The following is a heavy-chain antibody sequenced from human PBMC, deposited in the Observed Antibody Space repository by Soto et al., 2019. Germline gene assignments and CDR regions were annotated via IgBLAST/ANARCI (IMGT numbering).Heavy chain of an antibody. V-gene: IGHV4-31*03. CDR1: GGTISRGSYY. CDR3: ARSVFP. CDR2: TYYSGST. J-gene: IGHJ5*02. Sequence: QVQLQESGPGLVKPSQPLSLNCTVSGGTISRGSYYWKWIRQHPGKGLAWIGYTYYSGSTYYNPSIKSRVTISVYTSKNQFSMKLGSVTAADTAVYYCARSVFPWVQGTLVTVSS.